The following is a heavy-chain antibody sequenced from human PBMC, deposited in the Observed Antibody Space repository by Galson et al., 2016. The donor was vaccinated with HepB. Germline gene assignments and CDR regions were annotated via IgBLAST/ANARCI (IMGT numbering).Heavy chain of an antibody. CDR3: ARQGQHNYYYYMDV. V-gene: IGHV5-51*01. J-gene: IGHJ6*03. CDR1: GYTFSDYW. CDR2: IYPGASDT. Sequence: QSGAEVKKPGESLQISCKGSGYTFSDYWIGWVRQMPGTGLEWMGLIYPGASDTRYRPSFQGQVTISADKSISTVYLQWSSLKASDTAMYYCARQGQHNYYYYMDVWGKGTTVTVSS. D-gene: IGHD1-1*01.